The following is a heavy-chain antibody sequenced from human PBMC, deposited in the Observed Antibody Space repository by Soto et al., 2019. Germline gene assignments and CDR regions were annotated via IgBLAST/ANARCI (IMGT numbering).Heavy chain of an antibody. J-gene: IGHJ5*02. V-gene: IGHV4-59*01. Sequence: SERLSLACIVSAASLGSYYRSCIGHRPGKGLEWIGDIYYSGSTNYNPSLKSRVTISVDTSKNQFSLKLSSVAAADTAVYYCSRDRGYYDSSGYSNWFDPWGQGTQVT. CDR1: AASLGSYY. CDR2: IYYSGST. CDR3: SRDRGYYDSSGYSNWFDP. D-gene: IGHD3-22*01.